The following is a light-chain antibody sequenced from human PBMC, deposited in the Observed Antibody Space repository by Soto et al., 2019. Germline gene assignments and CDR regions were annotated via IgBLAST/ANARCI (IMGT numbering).Light chain of an antibody. CDR1: NIGSKS. CDR2: YDS. Sequence: SYELTQPPSVSVAPGKTARITCGGNNIGSKSVHWYQQKPGQAPVLVIYYDSDRPSGIPERFSGSNSGNTATLTISRVEAGDEADYYCQVCDSRSDQHVVFGGGTKVTVL. V-gene: IGLV3-21*04. J-gene: IGLJ2*01. CDR3: QVCDSRSDQHVV.